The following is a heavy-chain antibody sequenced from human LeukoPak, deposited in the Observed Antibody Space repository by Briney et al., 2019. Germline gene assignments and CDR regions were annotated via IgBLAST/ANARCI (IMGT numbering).Heavy chain of an antibody. V-gene: IGHV3-30*18. D-gene: IGHD3-22*01. Sequence: PGRSLRLSCAASGFTFSSYGMHWVRQAPGKGLEWVAVISHDGSNKYYADSVKGRFTISRDNSKNTLYLQMNSLRAEDTAVYYCAKDYDSSPLGDYWGQGTLVTVSS. CDR3: AKDYDSSPLGDY. J-gene: IGHJ4*02. CDR2: ISHDGSNK. CDR1: GFTFSSYG.